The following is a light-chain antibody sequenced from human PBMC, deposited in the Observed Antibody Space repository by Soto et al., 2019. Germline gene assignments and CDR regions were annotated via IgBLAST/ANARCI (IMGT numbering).Light chain of an antibody. CDR1: SSNIGINF. Sequence: QSVLTQPPSVSAAPGQKVTISCSGRSSNIGINFVSWYQKLPGTAPKLLIYENERRPSGIPDRFSGSKSGTSATLASTGLQTGDEADYYCATWDATLSAAVFGGGTKVTVL. V-gene: IGLV1-51*02. J-gene: IGLJ3*02. CDR3: ATWDATLSAAV. CDR2: ENE.